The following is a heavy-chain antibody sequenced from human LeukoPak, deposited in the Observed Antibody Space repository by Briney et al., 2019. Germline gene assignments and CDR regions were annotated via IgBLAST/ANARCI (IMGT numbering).Heavy chain of an antibody. D-gene: IGHD4-11*01. J-gene: IGHJ5*02. V-gene: IGHV4-31*03. Sequence: SETLSLTCTVSGGSISSGGYYWRWIRQHPGKGLEWIGYIYYSGSTYYNPSLKSRVTISVDTSKNQFSLKLSSVTAADTAVYYCAREATVTTDWFDPWGQGTLVTVSS. CDR3: AREATVTTDWFDP. CDR2: IYYSGST. CDR1: GGSISSGGYY.